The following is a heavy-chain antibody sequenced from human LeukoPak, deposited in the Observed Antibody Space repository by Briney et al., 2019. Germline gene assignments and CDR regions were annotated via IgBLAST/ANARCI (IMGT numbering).Heavy chain of an antibody. CDR3: AKGDSSGYYYLLDY. D-gene: IGHD3-22*01. V-gene: IGHV3-23*01. Sequence: PGGSLRLSREASGLTFNNYAMHWVRQSSGKGLEWVSGIGSSGGGTYYADSVKGRFTISRDTSKDTVYLQMDSLRAEDTAVYYCAKGDSSGYYYLLDYWGLGTLVTVSS. CDR1: GLTFNNYA. CDR2: IGSSGGGT. J-gene: IGHJ4*02.